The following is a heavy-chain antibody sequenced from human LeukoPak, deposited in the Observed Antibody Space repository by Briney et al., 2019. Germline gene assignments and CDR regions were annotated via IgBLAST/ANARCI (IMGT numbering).Heavy chain of an antibody. CDR3: AREQGAGRNDAFDI. V-gene: IGHV1-2*02. Sequence: ASVKVSCKASGYTFTGYYMHWVRQAPGQGLEWMGWINPNSGGTNYAQKLQGRVTMTTDTSTSTAYMELRSLRSDDTAVYYCAREQGAGRNDAFDIWGQGTMVTVSS. CDR2: INPNSGGT. J-gene: IGHJ3*02. CDR1: GYTFTGYY. D-gene: IGHD1-26*01.